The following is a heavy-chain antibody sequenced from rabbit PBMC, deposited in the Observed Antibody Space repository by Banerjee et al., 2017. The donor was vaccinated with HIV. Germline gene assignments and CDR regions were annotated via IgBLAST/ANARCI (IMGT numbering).Heavy chain of an antibody. V-gene: IGHV1S43*01. Sequence: QSLEESGGGLVKPGASLTLTCKASGFSFSSNYYMCWVRQAPGKGLELIACIYSSSSSTWYASWVNGRCTISSSTSLNTVTLQMTSLTAADTATYFCARGAVYGNYGYDLWGQGTLVTVS. J-gene: IGHJ3*01. D-gene: IGHD6-1*01. CDR1: GFSFSSNYY. CDR3: ARGAVYGNYGYDL. CDR2: IYSSSSST.